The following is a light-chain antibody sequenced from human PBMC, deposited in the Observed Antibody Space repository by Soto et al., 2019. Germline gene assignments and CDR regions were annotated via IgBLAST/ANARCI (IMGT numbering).Light chain of an antibody. J-gene: IGKJ1*01. CDR3: QHYNNWPPWT. V-gene: IGKV3D-15*01. CDR1: QCVRDSN. Sequence: EIVLTQSPGTLSLSPGERATLSCRASQCVRDSNLAWYQQKPGQTPRLLMYGASTRPTGIPARFSGSGSGTEFTLTISSLQSEDFAVYYCQHYNNWPPWTFGQGTKVDIK. CDR2: GAS.